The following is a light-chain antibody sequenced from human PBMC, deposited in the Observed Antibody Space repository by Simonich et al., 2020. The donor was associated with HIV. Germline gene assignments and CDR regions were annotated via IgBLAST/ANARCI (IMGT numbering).Light chain of an antibody. CDR2: EGS. Sequence: QSALTQPASVSGSPGQSITISCTGTSSDVGSYNLVSWYLQHPGKAPKLMIYEGSKRPSGVSNRFSGSKSGNTASLTISGLQAEDEADYYCCSYAGSNNVVFGGGTKLTVL. V-gene: IGLV2-23*01. CDR3: CSYAGSNNVV. J-gene: IGLJ2*01. CDR1: SSDVGSYNL.